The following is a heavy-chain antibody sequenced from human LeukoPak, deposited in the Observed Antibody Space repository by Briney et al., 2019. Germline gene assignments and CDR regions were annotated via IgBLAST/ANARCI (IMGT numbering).Heavy chain of an antibody. CDR3: ARGKKPGYSSGWYYFDY. J-gene: IGHJ4*02. CDR1: GYTFTSYG. V-gene: IGHV1-18*01. D-gene: IGHD6-19*01. CDR2: ISAYNGNT. Sequence: ASVKVSCKASGYTFTSYGISWVRQAPGQGLEWMGWISAYNGNTNYAQKLQGRVTMTTDTSTTTAYMEVRSLRSDDTAVYYCARGKKPGYSSGWYYFDYWGQGTLVTVSS.